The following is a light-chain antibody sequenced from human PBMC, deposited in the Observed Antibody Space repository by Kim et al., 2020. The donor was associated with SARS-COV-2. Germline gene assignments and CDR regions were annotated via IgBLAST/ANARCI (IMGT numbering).Light chain of an antibody. CDR2: DAS. CDR1: QSVSSY. CDR3: QQRSNWTPLT. Sequence: LSPGERATLSCRASQSVSSYLAWYQQKPGQAPRLLIYDASNRATGIPARFSGSGSGTDFTLTISSLEPEDFAVYYCQQRSNWTPLTFGGGTKLEI. V-gene: IGKV3-11*01. J-gene: IGKJ4*01.